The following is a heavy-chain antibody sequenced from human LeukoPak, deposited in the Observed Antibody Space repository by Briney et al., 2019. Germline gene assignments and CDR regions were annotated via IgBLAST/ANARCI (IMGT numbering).Heavy chain of an antibody. J-gene: IGHJ3*02. CDR1: GFTFSSYV. CDR2: ISSNGDST. CDR3: AREGHSSGHCGAFDI. D-gene: IGHD3-22*01. V-gene: IGHV3-64*01. Sequence: GGSLRLSCAASGFTFSSYVMHWVRQAPGKGLEYVSGISSNGDSTHYVSSVKDRFTISRDNSKNTLYLQMGSLRAEDMAVYYCAREGHSSGHCGAFDIWDQGTMVTVSS.